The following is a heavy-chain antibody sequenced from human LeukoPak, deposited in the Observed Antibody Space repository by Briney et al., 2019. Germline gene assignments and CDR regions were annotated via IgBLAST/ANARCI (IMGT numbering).Heavy chain of an antibody. J-gene: IGHJ4*02. CDR2: IIPIFGIA. Sequence: SVKVSCKASGGTFSSYAISWVRQAPGQGLEWMGRIIPIFGIANYAQKFQGRVTITADKSTSTAYIELSSLRSEDTAVYYCARAENAWLAFDYWGQGTLVTVSS. CDR1: GGTFSSYA. V-gene: IGHV1-69*04. CDR3: ARAENAWLAFDY. D-gene: IGHD6-19*01.